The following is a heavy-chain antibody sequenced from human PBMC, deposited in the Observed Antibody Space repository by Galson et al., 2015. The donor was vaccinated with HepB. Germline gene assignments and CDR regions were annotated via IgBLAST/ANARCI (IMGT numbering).Heavy chain of an antibody. Sequence: SVKVSCKASGFTFTSSAMQWVRQARGQRLEWIGWIVVGSGNTNYAQKFQERVTITRDMSTSTAYMELSSLRSEDTAVYYCAAVPHSSSPQNFDYWGQGTLVTVSS. CDR3: AAVPHSSSPQNFDY. D-gene: IGHD6-6*01. CDR2: IVVGSGNT. V-gene: IGHV1-58*02. CDR1: GFTFTSSA. J-gene: IGHJ4*02.